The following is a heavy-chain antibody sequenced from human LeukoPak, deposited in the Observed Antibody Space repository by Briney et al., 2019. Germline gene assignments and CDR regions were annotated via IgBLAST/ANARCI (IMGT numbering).Heavy chain of an antibody. CDR3: ARGAVAGTRTLYYYYYMDV. D-gene: IGHD6-19*01. CDR2: IYTSGST. CDR1: GGSISSGSYY. J-gene: IGHJ6*03. Sequence: SETLSLTCTVSGGSISSGSYYWSWIRQPAGKGLEWIGRIYTSGSTNYNPSLKSRVTISVDTSKNQFSLKLSSVTAADTAVYYCARGAVAGTRTLYYYYYMDVWGKGTTVTVSS. V-gene: IGHV4-61*02.